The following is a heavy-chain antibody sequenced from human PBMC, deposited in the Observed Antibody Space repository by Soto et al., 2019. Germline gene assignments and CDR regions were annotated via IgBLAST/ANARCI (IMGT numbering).Heavy chain of an antibody. CDR1: GYTFTSYG. CDR3: ARVVGFWSGYPKPYYVMDV. D-gene: IGHD3-3*01. V-gene: IGHV1-18*04. CDR2: ISAYNGYT. J-gene: IGHJ6*02. Sequence: ASVKVSCKASGYTFTSYGISWVRQAPGQGLEWMGWISAYNGYTNYAQKLQGRVTMTTDTSTSTAYMELRSLISDDTAVYYCARVVGFWSGYPKPYYVMDVWGQGTTVTVSS.